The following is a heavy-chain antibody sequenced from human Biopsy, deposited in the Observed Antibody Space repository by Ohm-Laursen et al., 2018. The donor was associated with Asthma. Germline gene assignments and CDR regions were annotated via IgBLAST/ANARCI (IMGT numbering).Heavy chain of an antibody. Sequence: SSVKVSCKTSGDSFSNYAISWVRQAPGQGLEWMGGLIPVLGTPDHVQMFEGRVTITADESTSTAYMELSSLSSEDTAVYYCARGYSGSDRIVYYYSGLEVWGQGTTVTVSS. CDR1: GDSFSNYA. CDR3: ARGYSGSDRIVYYYSGLEV. D-gene: IGHD5-12*01. CDR2: LIPVLGTP. V-gene: IGHV1-69*01. J-gene: IGHJ6*02.